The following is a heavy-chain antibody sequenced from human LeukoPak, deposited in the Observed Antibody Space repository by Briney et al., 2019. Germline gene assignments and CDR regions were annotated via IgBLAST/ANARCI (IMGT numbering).Heavy chain of an antibody. J-gene: IGHJ4*02. D-gene: IGHD5-12*01. CDR3: ARLGSSGYSGYDQSRIFDY. V-gene: IGHV4-59*08. CDR1: GGSFSGYY. Sequence: PSETLSLTCAVYGGSFSGYYWSWIRQPPGKGLEWIGYIYYSGSTNYNPSLKSRVTISVDTSKNQFSLKLSSVTAADTAVYYCARLGSSGYSGYDQSRIFDYWGQGTLVTVSS. CDR2: IYYSGST.